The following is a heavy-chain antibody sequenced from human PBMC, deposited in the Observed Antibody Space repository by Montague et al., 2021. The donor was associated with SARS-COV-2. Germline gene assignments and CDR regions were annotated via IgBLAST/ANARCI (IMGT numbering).Heavy chain of an antibody. CDR1: GFSLSTSGMC. D-gene: IGHD3-9*01. CDR3: ARTYYDIVTGYYTYDY. J-gene: IGHJ4*02. Sequence: PALVKPTQTLTLTCTFSGFSLSTSGMCVSWIRQPPGKALEWLALIAWDDDTYYSTSLKTRLTISKDTSKNQVVLTMTNMDPVDTATYYCARTYYDIVTGYYTYDYWGQGTLVTVSS. V-gene: IGHV2-70*01. CDR2: IAWDDDT.